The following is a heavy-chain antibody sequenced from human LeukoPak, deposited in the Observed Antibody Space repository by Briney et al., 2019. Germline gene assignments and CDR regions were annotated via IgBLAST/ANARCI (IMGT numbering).Heavy chain of an antibody. D-gene: IGHD5-12*01. Sequence: GGSLRLSCAASGFTFSSDSMNWVRQAPGKGLEWVSSISSTSGFISYADSVKGRFAISRDNAKSSLYLQMNSLRAEDTALYYCARVHSGYGPDYIDHWGQGTPVTVSS. V-gene: IGHV3-21*06. CDR1: GFTFSSDS. CDR2: ISSTSGFI. CDR3: ARVHSGYGPDYIDH. J-gene: IGHJ4*02.